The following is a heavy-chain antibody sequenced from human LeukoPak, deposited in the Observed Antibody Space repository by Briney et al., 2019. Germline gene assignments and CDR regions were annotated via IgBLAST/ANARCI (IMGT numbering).Heavy chain of an antibody. CDR3: AKSKFPYDTNGWHGYFDF. J-gene: IGHJ4*02. V-gene: IGHV3-23*01. CDR1: GFTFSSYA. D-gene: IGHD3-22*01. CDR2: ISGSGGST. Sequence: GGSLRLSCAASGFTFSSYAMSWVRQAPGKRLEWVSSISGSGGSTYYADSVKGRFTIPRDNSKNTLSLQVNSLRADDTAVYYCAKSKFPYDTNGWHGYFDFWGQGTLVTVSS.